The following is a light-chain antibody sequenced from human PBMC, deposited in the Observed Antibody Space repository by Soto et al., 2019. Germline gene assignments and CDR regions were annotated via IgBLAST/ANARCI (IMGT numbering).Light chain of an antibody. CDR2: DVS. CDR3: NSFTTTNPYV. J-gene: IGLJ1*01. CDR1: SSDVGGFDH. V-gene: IGLV2-14*03. Sequence: QSVLTQPASVSGSPGQSITISCTGASSDVGGFDHVSWYQQHPGKVPRLLIYDVSSRPSGVSDRFSGSKSGNTASLTISGLQAEDEADYYCNSFTTTNPYVFGNGTKVTVL.